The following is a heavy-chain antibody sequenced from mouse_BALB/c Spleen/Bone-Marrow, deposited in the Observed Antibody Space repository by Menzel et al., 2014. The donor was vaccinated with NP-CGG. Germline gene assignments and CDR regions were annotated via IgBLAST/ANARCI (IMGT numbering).Heavy chain of an antibody. J-gene: IGHJ3*01. V-gene: IGHV1-4*01. D-gene: IGHD2-2*01. CDR1: GYTFDYYT. CDR3: AREVYGSWFAY. CDR2: INPSSGYT. Sequence: VKLLESGAELARPGASVKMSCKASGYTFDYYTVQWVKQRPGQGLEWIGYINPSSGYTNHNQKFKDKATLTADKSSSTAYMQLSSLTSEDSAVYYCAREVYGSWFAYWGQGTLVTVSA.